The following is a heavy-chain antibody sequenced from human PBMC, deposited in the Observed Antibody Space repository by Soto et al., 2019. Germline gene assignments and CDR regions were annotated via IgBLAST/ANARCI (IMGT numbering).Heavy chain of an antibody. CDR3: ARAYYDFWSGYTPPKSYYYYMDV. CDR2: IYYRGNA. V-gene: IGHV4-39*07. D-gene: IGHD3-3*01. J-gene: IGHJ6*03. Sequence: TLSLTSSVSDDSINSDKYYWGWIRQPPGKGLEWIGSIYYRGNAYYNPSLQTRVTISLDKSKSQFSLKLNSVTAADTAVYYCARAYYDFWSGYTPPKSYYYYMDVWGKGTTVTVSS. CDR1: DDSINSDKYY.